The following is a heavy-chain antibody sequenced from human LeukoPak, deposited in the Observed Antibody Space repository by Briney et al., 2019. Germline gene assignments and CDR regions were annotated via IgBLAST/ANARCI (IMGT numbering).Heavy chain of an antibody. CDR3: AKAASSSWPSYYYGMDV. V-gene: IGHV3-23*01. CDR1: GFTFSSYS. CDR2: ITGSGGNT. J-gene: IGHJ6*02. D-gene: IGHD6-13*01. Sequence: PGGSLRLSCAASGFTFSSYSMSWVRQAPGMGLEWVSVITGSGGNTYYADSVKGRFTISKDNSKNTVYLQMSSLRVDDTAVYYRAKAASSSWPSYYYGMDVWGQGTTVTVSS.